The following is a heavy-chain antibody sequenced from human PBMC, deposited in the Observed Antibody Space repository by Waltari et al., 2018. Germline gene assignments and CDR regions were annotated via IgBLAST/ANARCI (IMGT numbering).Heavy chain of an antibody. V-gene: IGHV3-7*03. CDR3: ARGSPDMSAAGPDY. J-gene: IGHJ4*02. D-gene: IGHD6-13*01. CDR2: IEQDGREK. Sequence: EVQLAESGGGLVRPGGSRRLSCAAPGLSLRGYWVNWVRQAPGKGLEWGTNIEQDGREKYYVDSVKGRFTISRDNSKNSVYLQMNSLRAEDTAVYYCARGSPDMSAAGPDYWGQGTLVVVSA. CDR1: GLSLRGYW.